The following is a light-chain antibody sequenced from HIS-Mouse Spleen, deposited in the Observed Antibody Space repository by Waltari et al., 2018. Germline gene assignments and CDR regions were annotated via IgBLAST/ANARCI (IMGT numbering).Light chain of an antibody. CDR2: EDS. Sequence: SYELTQPPSVSVSPGQTARITCSGDALPKKYAYWYQQKSGQAPVLVIYEDSKRPSGFPGGFSGSSSGTMATLTISGAQVEDEADYYCYSTDSSGNHYVFGTGTKVTVL. CDR1: ALPKKY. J-gene: IGLJ1*01. V-gene: IGLV3-10*01. CDR3: YSTDSSGNHYV.